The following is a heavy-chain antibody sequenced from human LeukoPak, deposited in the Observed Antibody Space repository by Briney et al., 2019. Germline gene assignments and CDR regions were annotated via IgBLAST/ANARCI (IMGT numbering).Heavy chain of an antibody. CDR3: ARLIIAYWYFDL. Sequence: PSETLSRTCTVSGGSISSSSCYWGWIRQPPGKGLEWIGNIYYSGSTYYNPSLKSRATISVDTSKNQFSLKLSSVTAADTAVYYCARLIIAYWYFDLWGRGTLVTVSS. J-gene: IGHJ2*01. V-gene: IGHV4-39*01. CDR1: GGSISSSSCY. CDR2: IYYSGST. D-gene: IGHD3-16*01.